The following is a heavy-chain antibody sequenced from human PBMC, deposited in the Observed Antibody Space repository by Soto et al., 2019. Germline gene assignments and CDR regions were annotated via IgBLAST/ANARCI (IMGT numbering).Heavy chain of an antibody. J-gene: IGHJ4*02. CDR3: TKEGSAHDY. CDR1: GFTFSGST. Sequence: EVQLVESGGGLVQPGGSLKLSCAASGFTFSGSTMHWVRQASGKGLEWIGRIRSNAKNYATTYAASMKGRFTIHSDDSDNTAYLQMNSLKTEDTALYYCTKEGSAHDYWGQGTLVTFSS. V-gene: IGHV3-73*02. CDR2: IRSNAKNYAT.